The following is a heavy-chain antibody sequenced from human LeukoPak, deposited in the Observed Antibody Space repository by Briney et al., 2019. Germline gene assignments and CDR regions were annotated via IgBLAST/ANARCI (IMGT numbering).Heavy chain of an antibody. J-gene: IGHJ4*02. Sequence: SETLSLTCTVSGGPISSYYWRCLRQPPGKGLECIGYIYYSGSTNYKPSLKSRVTISVDTSKNQFSLRLSSVTAADTALDYGAGPGETGTTSDYWGQGTLVTVSS. D-gene: IGHD1-1*01. CDR3: AGPGETGTTSDY. V-gene: IGHV4-59*01. CDR1: GGPISSYY. CDR2: IYYSGST.